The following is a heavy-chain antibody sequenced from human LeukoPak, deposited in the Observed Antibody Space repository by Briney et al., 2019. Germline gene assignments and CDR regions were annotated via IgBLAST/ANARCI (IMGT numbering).Heavy chain of an antibody. CDR3: ARDYCSSTSCLFDY. D-gene: IGHD2-2*01. CDR1: GYTFTVYH. J-gene: IGHJ4*02. CDR2: INPNSGDT. Sequence: ASVTVSFKASGYTFTVYHMHWVRQAPGQGLEWMGRINPNSGDTNYAQKFQGRVTMTRDTSISTAYMELSRLRFDDTAVYYCARDYCSSTSCLFDYWGQGTLVTVSS. V-gene: IGHV1-2*06.